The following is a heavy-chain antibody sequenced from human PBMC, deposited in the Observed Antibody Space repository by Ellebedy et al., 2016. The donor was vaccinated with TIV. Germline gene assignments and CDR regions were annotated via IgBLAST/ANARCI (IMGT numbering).Heavy chain of an antibody. CDR1: GYTFTDHY. D-gene: IGHD4-17*01. J-gene: IGHJ5*02. CDR3: ARETVSLPTVGGRWIDP. Sequence: ASVKVSCKASGYTFTDHYIHWVRQVPGQGLEWMAWINPKSGGIDYAQKFRGRIIMTRDTSNTTAYMELTRLTSDDTAVYYCARETVSLPTVGGRWIDPWGQGTLVTVSS. V-gene: IGHV1-2*02. CDR2: INPKSGGI.